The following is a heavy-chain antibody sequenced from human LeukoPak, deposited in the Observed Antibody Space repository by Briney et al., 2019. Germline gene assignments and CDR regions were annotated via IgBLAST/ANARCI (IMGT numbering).Heavy chain of an antibody. V-gene: IGHV4-59*01. Sequence: SETLSLTCTVSGGSISSYYWSWIRQPPGKGLEWIGYIYYSGSTNYNPSLKSRVTISVDTSKNQFSLKLSSVAAAETAVYYCAREGRYRYGYNEYHSYMDIWGKGTTVTVSS. D-gene: IGHD5-24*01. CDR3: AREGRYRYGYNEYHSYMDI. CDR1: GGSISSYY. J-gene: IGHJ6*03. CDR2: IYYSGST.